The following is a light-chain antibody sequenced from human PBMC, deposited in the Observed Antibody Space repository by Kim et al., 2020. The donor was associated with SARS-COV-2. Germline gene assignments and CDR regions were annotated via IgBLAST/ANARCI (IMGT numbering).Light chain of an antibody. Sequence: DIVMTQSPLSLPVTPGEPASISCRSSQSLLHSNGYNYLDWYLQKPGQSPQLLIYLGSNRASGVPDRFSGSGSGTDFTLKISRVEAEDVGVYYCMQALQTRTFGGGTKLEI. CDR1: QSLLHSNGYNY. CDR2: LGS. CDR3: MQALQTRT. V-gene: IGKV2-28*01. J-gene: IGKJ4*01.